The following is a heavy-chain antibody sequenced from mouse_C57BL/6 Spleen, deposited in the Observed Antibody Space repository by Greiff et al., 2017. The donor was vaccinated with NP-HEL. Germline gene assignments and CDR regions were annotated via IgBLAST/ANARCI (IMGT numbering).Heavy chain of an antibody. D-gene: IGHD2-4*01. CDR3: ARLDDYDVYFDV. Sequence: EVQVVESGGGLVQPGGSLKLSCAASGFTFSDYYMYWVRQTPEKRLEWVAYISNGGGSTYYPDTVKGRFTISRDNAKNTLYLQMSRLKSEDTAMYYCARLDDYDVYFDVWGTGTTVTVSS. CDR2: ISNGGGST. J-gene: IGHJ1*03. CDR1: GFTFSDYY. V-gene: IGHV5-12*01.